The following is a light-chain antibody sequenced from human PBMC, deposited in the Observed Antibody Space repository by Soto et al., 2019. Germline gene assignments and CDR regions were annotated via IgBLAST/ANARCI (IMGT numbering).Light chain of an antibody. J-gene: IGKJ5*01. V-gene: IGKV1-33*01. Sequence: IHMTQSPSCLSASLGYIVTMTCQASQNINNYLNWYQRKPGRAPKLLIYDASNLEAGVPSRFRGSGSGTDFTFTISRLQTEDIATYYCQQYENLHTFGQGTRLEIK. CDR1: QNINNY. CDR2: DAS. CDR3: QQYENLHT.